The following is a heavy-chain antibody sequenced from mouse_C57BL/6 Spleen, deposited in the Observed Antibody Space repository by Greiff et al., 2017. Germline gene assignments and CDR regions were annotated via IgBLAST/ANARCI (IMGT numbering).Heavy chain of an antibody. Sequence: EVKLEESGGGLVKPGGSLKLSCAASGFTFSDYGMHWVRQAPEKGLEWVAYISSGSSTNYYADTVKGRFTISRDNAKNTLFLQMTSLRSEDTAMYYCARRYGSSPYAMDYWGQGTSVTVSS. J-gene: IGHJ4*01. CDR3: ARRYGSSPYAMDY. V-gene: IGHV5-17*01. CDR1: GFTFSDYG. D-gene: IGHD1-1*01. CDR2: ISSGSSTN.